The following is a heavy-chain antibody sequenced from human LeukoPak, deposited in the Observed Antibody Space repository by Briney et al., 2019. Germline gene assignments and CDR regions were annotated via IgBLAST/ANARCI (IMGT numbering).Heavy chain of an antibody. CDR3: AREGHLGKYFDL. CDR1: GITVSNNY. V-gene: IGHV3-53*01. Sequence: GGSLRLSCAASGITVSNNYMSWVRQAPGKGLDWVSVMYVGGRTFYADSVQGRFTISRDNSKNPLYLQMNSLRVEDTAVYYCAREGHLGKYFDLWGRGTQVTVSS. D-gene: IGHD3-16*01. J-gene: IGHJ2*01. CDR2: MYVGGRT.